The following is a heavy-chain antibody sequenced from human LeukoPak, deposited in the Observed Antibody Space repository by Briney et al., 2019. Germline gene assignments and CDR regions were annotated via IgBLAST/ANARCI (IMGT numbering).Heavy chain of an antibody. CDR2: INSDGSST. CDR3: ARVSSGSYFGYYYYYMDV. J-gene: IGHJ6*03. CDR1: GFTFSNYW. D-gene: IGHD1-26*01. V-gene: IGHV3-74*01. Sequence: GGSLRLSCAASGFTFSNYWMHWVRQAPGKGLVWVSRINSDGSSTSYANSVKGRFTISRDNAKNTLYLQMNSLRAEVTAVYYCARVSSGSYFGYYYYYMDVWGKGTTVTVSS.